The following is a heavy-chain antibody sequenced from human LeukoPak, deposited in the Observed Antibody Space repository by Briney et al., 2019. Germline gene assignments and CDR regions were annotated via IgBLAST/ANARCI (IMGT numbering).Heavy chain of an antibody. D-gene: IGHD5-18*01. Sequence: PGGSLRLSCAASGFTFSSYWMSWVRQAPGKGLEWVANIKQDGSEKYYVDSVKGRFTISRDNAKNSLYLQMNSLRAEDTAVYYCARDVDTAMVPSNAFDIWGQGTMVTVSS. CDR3: ARDVDTAMVPSNAFDI. CDR1: GFTFSSYW. J-gene: IGHJ3*02. V-gene: IGHV3-7*01. CDR2: IKQDGSEK.